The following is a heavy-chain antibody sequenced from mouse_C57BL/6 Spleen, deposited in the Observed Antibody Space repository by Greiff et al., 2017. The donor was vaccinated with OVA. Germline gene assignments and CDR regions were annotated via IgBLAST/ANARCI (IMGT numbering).Heavy chain of an antibody. CDR2: IDPSDSYT. J-gene: IGHJ3*01. Sequence: QVQLQQPGAELVMPGASVKLSCKASGYTFTSYWMHWVKQRPGQGLEWIGQIDPSDSYTNYNEKFKGRSTLTVDKSSSTAYMQLSSLTSEDSAVYYCARSYYSSDGFAYWGQGTMVTVSA. CDR3: ARSYYSSDGFAY. D-gene: IGHD2-5*01. CDR1: GYTFTSYW. V-gene: IGHV1-69*01.